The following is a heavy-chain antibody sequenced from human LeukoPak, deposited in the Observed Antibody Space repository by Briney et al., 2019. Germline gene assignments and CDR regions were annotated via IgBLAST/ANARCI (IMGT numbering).Heavy chain of an antibody. J-gene: IGHJ4*02. Sequence: SETLSLTCTVSGGSISSYYWSWIRQPAGKGLEWIGRIYTSGSTNYNPSLKSRVTMSVDTSKNQFSLKVTSVTAADTAVYYCARDLGMAGIAPVDYWGQGTLVTVSS. V-gene: IGHV4-4*07. CDR1: GGSISSYY. CDR2: IYTSGST. D-gene: IGHD6-19*01. CDR3: ARDLGMAGIAPVDY.